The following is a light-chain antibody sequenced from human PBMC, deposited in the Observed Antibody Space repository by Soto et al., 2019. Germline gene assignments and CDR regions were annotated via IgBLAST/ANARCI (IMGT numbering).Light chain of an antibody. J-gene: IGKJ1*01. CDR2: DAS. Sequence: ILMTQSPVTLSVSPGERATLSCRASQSVGSGLAWYQQRPGQAPRLVIYDASTRATGITARFSGSGSGTEFSLTIRRVESEDLAVYYCQLYNKWPSCTCGQGIMVEI. V-gene: IGKV3-15*01. CDR3: QLYNKWPSCT. CDR1: QSVGSG.